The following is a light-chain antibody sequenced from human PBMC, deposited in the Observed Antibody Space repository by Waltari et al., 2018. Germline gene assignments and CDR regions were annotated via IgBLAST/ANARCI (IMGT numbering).Light chain of an antibody. CDR1: NSNVDILHL. CDR2: EIS. J-gene: IGLJ1*01. CDR3: CSFAGYGIYV. V-gene: IGLV2-23*02. Sequence: QSALTQPASVSGSPGQSITISCTAVNSNVDILHLVSWYQHHPGRNPRLLIYEISQRPSGISNRFSGSKSGNTASLTISGLQPEDEADYFCCSFAGYGIYVFGSGTQVSGL.